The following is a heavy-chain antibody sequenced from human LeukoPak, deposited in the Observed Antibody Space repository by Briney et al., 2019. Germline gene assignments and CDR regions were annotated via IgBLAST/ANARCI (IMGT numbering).Heavy chain of an antibody. Sequence: ASVKVSCKASGYTFTSYGISWVRQAPGQGLEWMGWISAYNGNTNYAQKLQGRVTMTTDTSTSTAYMELRSLRSDDTAVYYCARQGQYSSSSAEVDYWGQGTLVTVPS. D-gene: IGHD6-6*01. J-gene: IGHJ4*02. V-gene: IGHV1-18*01. CDR1: GYTFTSYG. CDR2: ISAYNGNT. CDR3: ARQGQYSSSSAEVDY.